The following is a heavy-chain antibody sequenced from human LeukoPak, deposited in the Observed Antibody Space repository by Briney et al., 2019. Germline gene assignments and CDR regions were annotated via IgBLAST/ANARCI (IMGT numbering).Heavy chain of an antibody. CDR1: GFTFSSCG. CDR3: ARAPSGSYHDY. CDR2: IWYDGSNK. Sequence: GRSLRLSCAASGFTFSSCGMHWVRQAPGKGLEWVAVIWYDGSNKYYADSVKGRFTISRDNSKNTLYLQMNSLRAEDTAVYYCARAPSGSYHDYWGQGTLVTVSS. J-gene: IGHJ4*02. D-gene: IGHD1-26*01. V-gene: IGHV3-33*01.